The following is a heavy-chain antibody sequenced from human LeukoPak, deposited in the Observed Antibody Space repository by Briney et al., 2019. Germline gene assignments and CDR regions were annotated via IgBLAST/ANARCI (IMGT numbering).Heavy chain of an antibody. D-gene: IGHD5-24*01. V-gene: IGHV3-30-3*01. Sequence: PGGSLRLSCVASGFTFSSYSMHWVRQVPGKGLDCVAVISHDGGSTYYAESVRGRFTISRDNSKNTLFLQMNSLRADDTAVFYCVRDDEHGYNSLDYWGRGTLVTVSS. CDR3: VRDDEHGYNSLDY. CDR2: ISHDGGST. CDR1: GFTFSSYS. J-gene: IGHJ4*02.